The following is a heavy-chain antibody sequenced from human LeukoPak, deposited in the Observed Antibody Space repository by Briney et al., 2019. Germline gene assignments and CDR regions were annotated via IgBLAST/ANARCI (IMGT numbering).Heavy chain of an antibody. J-gene: IGHJ3*02. CDR3: ARDYDYDSSGPEIGAFDI. Sequence: GGSLRLSCAASGFTFSSYAMHWVRQAPGKGLEWVAVISYDGSNKYYADSVKGRFTISRDNSKNTLYLQMNSLRAEDTAVYYCARDYDYDSSGPEIGAFDIWGQGTMVTVSS. CDR1: GFTFSSYA. V-gene: IGHV3-30-3*01. D-gene: IGHD3-22*01. CDR2: ISYDGSNK.